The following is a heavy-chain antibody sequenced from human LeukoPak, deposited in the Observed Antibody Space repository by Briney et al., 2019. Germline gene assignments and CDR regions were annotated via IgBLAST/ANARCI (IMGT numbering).Heavy chain of an antibody. CDR1: GFTFSSYS. V-gene: IGHV3-7*03. CDR2: IKEDGSEK. D-gene: IGHD6-13*01. J-gene: IGHJ4*02. Sequence: GGSLRLSCAASGFTFSSYSMNWVRQAPGKGLEWVASIKEDGSEKYYVDSVKGRFTISRDNAKNSLYLQMNSLRAEDTAVYYCARVSSSRYFDYWGQGTLVTVSS. CDR3: ARVSSSRYFDY.